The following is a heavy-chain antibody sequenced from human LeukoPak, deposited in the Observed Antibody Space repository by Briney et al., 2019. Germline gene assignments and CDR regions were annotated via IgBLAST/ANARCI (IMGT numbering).Heavy chain of an antibody. D-gene: IGHD6-6*01. CDR2: IYYSGST. V-gene: IGHV4-30-4*08. J-gene: IGHJ4*02. Sequence: SQTLSLTCTVSGGSISSGDYYWSWIRQPPGKGLEWIGYIYYSGSTYYNPSLKSRVTISVDTSKNQFSLKLSSVTAEDTAVYYCARRRVSTSDFDYRGQGTLVAVSS. CDR1: GGSISSGDYY. CDR3: ARRRVSTSDFDY.